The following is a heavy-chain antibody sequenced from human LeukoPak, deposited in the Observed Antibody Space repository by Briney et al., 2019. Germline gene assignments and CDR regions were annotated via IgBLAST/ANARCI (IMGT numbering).Heavy chain of an antibody. CDR2: IYYSGST. D-gene: IGHD4-17*01. V-gene: IGHV4-59*01. J-gene: IGHJ6*02. Sequence: SETLSLTCTVSGGSISSYYWSWIRQPPGKGLEWIGYIYYSGSTNYNPSLKSRVTISVDTSKNQFSLKLSSVTAADTAVYYCAREVGGDPPYGMDVWGQGTTVTVSS. CDR1: GGSISSYY. CDR3: AREVGGDPPYGMDV.